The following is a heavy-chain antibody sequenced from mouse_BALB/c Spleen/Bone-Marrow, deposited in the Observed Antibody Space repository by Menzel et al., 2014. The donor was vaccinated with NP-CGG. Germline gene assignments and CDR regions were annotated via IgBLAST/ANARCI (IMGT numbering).Heavy chain of an antibody. CDR1: GYAFSRSW. CDR2: IYPGDDDT. Sequence: VQLQQSGAELVRPGSSAKISCKASGYAFSRSWMNWVKQRPGQGLEWIGQIYPGDDDTNYSGEFKGRATLTADKSSGTAYMQLSSLTSEDSAVYFCAGSTPLAYWGQGTLVTVSA. V-gene: IGHV1-80*01. CDR3: AGSTPLAY. J-gene: IGHJ3*01. D-gene: IGHD1-1*01.